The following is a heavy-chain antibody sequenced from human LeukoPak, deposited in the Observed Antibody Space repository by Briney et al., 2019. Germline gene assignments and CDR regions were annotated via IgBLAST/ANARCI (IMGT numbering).Heavy chain of an antibody. D-gene: IGHD6-19*01. CDR2: IIPIFGTA. J-gene: IGHJ5*02. V-gene: IGHV1-69*01. CDR1: GGTFSSYA. CDR3: ARSIAVAGERWFDP. Sequence: ASVKVSCKASGGTFSSYAISWVRQAPGQGLEWMGGIIPIFGTANYAQKFQGRVTITADESTSTAYMELSSLRSEDTAVYYCARSIAVAGERWFDPWGQGTLVTVSS.